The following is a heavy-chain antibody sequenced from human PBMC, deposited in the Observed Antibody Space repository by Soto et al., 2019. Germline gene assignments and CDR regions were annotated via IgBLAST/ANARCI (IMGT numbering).Heavy chain of an antibody. CDR2: IYYSGST. J-gene: IGHJ4*02. CDR3: XXXXXXXXXXDY. Sequence: QVQLQESGPGLVKPSQTLSLTCTVSGGSISSGDYYWSWIRQPPGKGLEWIGYIYYSGSTYYNPSLKSRXXXXXXXXXXXXXXXXXXXXXXXXXXXXXXXXXXXXXXXDYWGQGTLVTVSS. V-gene: IGHV4-30-4*01. CDR1: GGSISSGDYY.